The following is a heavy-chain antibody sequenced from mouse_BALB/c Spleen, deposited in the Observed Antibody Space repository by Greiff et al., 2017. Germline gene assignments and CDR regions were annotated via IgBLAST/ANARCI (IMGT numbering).Heavy chain of an antibody. V-gene: IGHV5-6*01. CDR1: GFTFSSYG. CDR2: ISSGGSYT. J-gene: IGHJ4*01. CDR3: ASSLLRLLPMDY. Sequence: EVKVVESGGDLVKPGGSLKLSCAASGFTFSSYGMSWVRQTPDKRLEWVATISSGGSYTYYPDSVKGRFTISRDNAKNTLYLQMSSLKSEDTAMYYCASSLLRLLPMDYWGQGTSVTVSS. D-gene: IGHD1-2*01.